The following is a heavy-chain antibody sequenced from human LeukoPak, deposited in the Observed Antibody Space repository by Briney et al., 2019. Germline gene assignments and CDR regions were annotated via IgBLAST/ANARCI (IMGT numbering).Heavy chain of an antibody. CDR2: IYYSGST. D-gene: IGHD6-13*01. CDR1: GGSISSYY. J-gene: IGHJ4*02. CDR3: ASNRGYSSSWSLVS. V-gene: IGHV4-59*01. Sequence: SETLSLTCTVSGGSISSYYWSWIRQPPGKGLEWIGYIYYSGSTNYNPSLKSRVTISVDTSKNQFSLKLSSVTAADTAVYYCASNRGYSSSWSLVSWGQGTLVTVSS.